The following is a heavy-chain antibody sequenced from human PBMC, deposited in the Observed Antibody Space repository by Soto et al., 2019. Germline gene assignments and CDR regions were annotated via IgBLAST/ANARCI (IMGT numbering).Heavy chain of an antibody. Sequence: EVQLLDSGGGLVQPGGSLRLSCAAPGFTFSSYAMSWVRQAPGKGLEWVSAMSGSGGSTYYADSVKGRFTISRDNSKNTLYVQMNSLRAEDTAVYFCAREAVVFGGVIPLGYRGQGTLVNVSS. CDR1: GFTFSSYA. CDR3: AREAVVFGGVIPLGY. J-gene: IGHJ4*02. CDR2: MSGSGGST. V-gene: IGHV3-23*01. D-gene: IGHD3-16*02.